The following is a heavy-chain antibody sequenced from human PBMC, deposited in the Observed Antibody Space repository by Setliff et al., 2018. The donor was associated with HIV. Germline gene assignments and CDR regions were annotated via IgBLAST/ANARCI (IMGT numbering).Heavy chain of an antibody. CDR2: INHSGST. V-gene: IGHV4-34*01. CDR1: GGSFSRYY. D-gene: IGHD2-2*01. CDR3: ARTRGYCSKTSCYALRGPDY. Sequence: SEILSLTCAVYGGSFSRYYWNWIRQSQGKGLEWIGEINHSGSTNDNPSLKSRVTISVDTSTNQFSLKLSSVTAADTAVYYCARTRGYCSKTSCYALRGPDYWGQGTLVTVSS. J-gene: IGHJ4*02.